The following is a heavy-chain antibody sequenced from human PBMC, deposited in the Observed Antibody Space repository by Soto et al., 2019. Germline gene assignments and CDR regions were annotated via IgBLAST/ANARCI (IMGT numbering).Heavy chain of an antibody. J-gene: IGHJ4*02. CDR3: VGGQYYFDY. Sequence: QVQLVESGGSMVQPGNSLRLSGAASGFPFTAYGMHWVREGPGKGLEWVAVISYDGSNKFYADSVKGRFTISRDNSKNTLYLQMNSLRPEDTALYYCVGGQYYFDYRGQGTLVTVSS. CDR2: ISYDGSNK. CDR1: GFPFTAYG. V-gene: IGHV3-30*03. D-gene: IGHD3-10*01.